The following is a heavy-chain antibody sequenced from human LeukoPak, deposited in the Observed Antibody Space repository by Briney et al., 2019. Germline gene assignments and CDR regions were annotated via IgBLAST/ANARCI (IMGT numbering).Heavy chain of an antibody. Sequence: LSLTCAVYGGSFSGYYMSWIRQAPGKGLEWVSYISSSGTTIYNADSVKGRFTISRDNAKNSLYLQMSSLRAEDTAVYYCASLMGDRTPGYWGQGTLVTVSS. CDR3: ASLMGDRTPGY. CDR2: ISSSGTTI. V-gene: IGHV3-11*04. D-gene: IGHD3-16*01. J-gene: IGHJ4*02. CDR1: GGSFSGYY.